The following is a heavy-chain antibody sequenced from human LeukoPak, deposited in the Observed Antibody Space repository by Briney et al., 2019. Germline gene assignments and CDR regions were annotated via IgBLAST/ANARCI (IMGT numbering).Heavy chain of an antibody. CDR2: IKSKTDGGTT. D-gene: IGHD3-10*01. CDR3: TTWPAPGLWFGELFKHDAFDI. J-gene: IGHJ3*02. Sequence: GGSLRLSCAASGFTFSNAWMSWVRQAPGKGLEWVGRIKSKTDGGTTDYAAPVKGRFTISRDDSKNTLYLQMNSLKTEDTAVYYCTTWPAPGLWFGELFKHDAFDIWGQGTMVTVSS. CDR1: GFTFSNAW. V-gene: IGHV3-15*01.